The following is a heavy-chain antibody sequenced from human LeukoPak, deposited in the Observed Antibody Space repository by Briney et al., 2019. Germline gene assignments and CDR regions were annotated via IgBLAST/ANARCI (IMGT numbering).Heavy chain of an antibody. CDR3: ARLVAAANHYYYYYMDV. J-gene: IGHJ6*03. Sequence: SETLSLTCTVSGGSISSYYWSWIRQTPGKGLEWLGYVHYTGSINYNPSLKSRVTISVDTSKNQFSLKLSSVTAADTAVYYCARLVAAANHYYYYYMDVWGKGTTVTISS. CDR2: VHYTGSI. V-gene: IGHV4-59*12. D-gene: IGHD6-13*01. CDR1: GGSISSYY.